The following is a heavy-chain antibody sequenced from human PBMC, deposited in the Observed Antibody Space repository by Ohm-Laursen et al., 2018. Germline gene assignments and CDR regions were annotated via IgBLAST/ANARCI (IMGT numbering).Heavy chain of an antibody. CDR2: IYTSGST. CDR3: ARVRAGYSPDY. J-gene: IGHJ4*02. CDR1: GGSISSYY. V-gene: IGHV4-4*07. D-gene: IGHD6-13*01. Sequence: SDTLSLTCAVSGGSISSYYWSWIRQPAGKGLEWIGRIYTSGSTNYNPSLKSRVTMSVDTSKNQFSLKLNSVTAADTAVYYCARVRAGYSPDYWGQGTLVTVSS.